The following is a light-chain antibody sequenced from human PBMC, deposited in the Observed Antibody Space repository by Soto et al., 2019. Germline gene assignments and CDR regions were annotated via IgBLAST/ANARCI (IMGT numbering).Light chain of an antibody. CDR2: GVS. Sequence: QSALTHPRSGSGSPGQSVTISCTGTSSDVGGYNYVSWYQQHPGKAPKLMIYGVSKRPSGVPDRFSGPTSGNTASLTISGLQAEDEADYYCCSYAGSYTFVFGTGTKVTVL. CDR3: CSYAGSYTFV. J-gene: IGLJ1*01. V-gene: IGLV2-11*01. CDR1: SSDVGGYNY.